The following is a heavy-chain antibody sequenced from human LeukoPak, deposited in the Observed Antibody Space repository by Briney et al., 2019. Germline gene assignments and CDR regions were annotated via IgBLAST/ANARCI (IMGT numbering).Heavy chain of an antibody. V-gene: IGHV4-34*01. D-gene: IGHD6-13*01. J-gene: IGHJ4*02. CDR1: GGSFSGYY. CDR3: ARVRQLGLDY. CDR2: INHSGST. Sequence: SETLSLTCAVYGGSFSGYYWSWIRQPPGKGLEWIGEINHSGSTNYNPSLKSRVTISVDTSKNQCSLKLSSVTAADTAVYYCARVRQLGLDYWGRGTLVTVSS.